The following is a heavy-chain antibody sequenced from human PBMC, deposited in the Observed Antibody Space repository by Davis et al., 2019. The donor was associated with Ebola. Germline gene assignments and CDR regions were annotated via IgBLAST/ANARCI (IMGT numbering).Heavy chain of an antibody. D-gene: IGHD4-23*01. CDR1: GYTFTGYY. CDR3: ARVLYGGPDRNYYYYGMDV. CDR2: INPNSGGT. V-gene: IGHV1-2*02. J-gene: IGHJ6*02. Sequence: ASVKVSCKASGYTFTGYYMHWVRQAPGQGLEWMGWINPNSGGTNYAQKFQGRVTMTRDTSISTAYMELSRLRSDDTAVYYCARVLYGGPDRNYYYYGMDVWGQGTTVTVSS.